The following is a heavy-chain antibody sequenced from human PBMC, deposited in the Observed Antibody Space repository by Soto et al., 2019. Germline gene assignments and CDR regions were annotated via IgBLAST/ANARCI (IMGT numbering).Heavy chain of an antibody. CDR1: GFTLSSYG. Sequence: QVQLVESGGGVVQPGRSLRLSCAASGFTLSSYGMHWVRQAPGKGLEWVAVISYDGSNKYYADSVKGRFTISRDNSKNTLYLQMNSLRAEDTAVYYCAKILHAGTTNYWGQGTLVTVSS. CDR3: AKILHAGTTNY. CDR2: ISYDGSNK. D-gene: IGHD1-1*01. V-gene: IGHV3-30*18. J-gene: IGHJ4*02.